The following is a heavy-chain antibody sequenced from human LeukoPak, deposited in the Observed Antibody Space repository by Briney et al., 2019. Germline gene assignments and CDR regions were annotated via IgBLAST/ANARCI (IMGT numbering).Heavy chain of an antibody. V-gene: IGHV4-39*07. CDR2: IYYSGST. Sequence: PSETLSLTCTVSGGSISSSSYYWGWIRQPPGKGLEWIGSIYYSGSTYYNPSLKSRVTISVDTSKNQFSLKLSSVTAADTAVYYCARVGGGGATPFDYWGQGTLVTVSS. D-gene: IGHD1-26*01. CDR3: ARVGGGGATPFDY. CDR1: GGSISSSSYY. J-gene: IGHJ4*02.